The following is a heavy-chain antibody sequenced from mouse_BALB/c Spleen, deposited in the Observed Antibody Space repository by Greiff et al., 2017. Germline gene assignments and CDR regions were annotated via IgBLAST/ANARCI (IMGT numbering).Heavy chain of an antibody. Sequence: VKLMESGPGLVAPSQSLSITCTVSGFSLTSYGVHWVRQPPGKGLEWLGVIWAGGSTNYNSALMSRLSISKDNSKSQVFLKMNSLQTDDTAMYYCAREGYYSHGGFAYWGQGTLVTVSA. CDR2: IWAGGST. V-gene: IGHV2-9*02. CDR1: GFSLTSYG. CDR3: AREGYYSHGGFAY. D-gene: IGHD2-12*01. J-gene: IGHJ3*01.